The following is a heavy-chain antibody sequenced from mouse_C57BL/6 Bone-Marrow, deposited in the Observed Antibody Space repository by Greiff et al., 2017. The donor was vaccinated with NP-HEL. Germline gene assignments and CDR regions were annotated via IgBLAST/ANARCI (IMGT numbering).Heavy chain of an antibody. Sequence: EVKLVESGGGLVQPGGSLKLSCAASGFTFSDYYMYWVRQTPEKRLEWVAYISNGGGSTYYPDTVTGRFTISRDNAKNTLYLQMSRLKTDDTAMYYCARGLRSPGIDYWGQGTSVTVSS. D-gene: IGHD1-1*01. CDR3: ARGLRSPGIDY. CDR2: ISNGGGST. V-gene: IGHV5-12*01. CDR1: GFTFSDYY. J-gene: IGHJ4*01.